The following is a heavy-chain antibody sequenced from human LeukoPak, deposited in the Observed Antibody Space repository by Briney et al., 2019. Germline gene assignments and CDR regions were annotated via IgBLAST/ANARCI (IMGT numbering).Heavy chain of an antibody. CDR1: GFTVSSNY. J-gene: IGHJ4*02. CDR2: IYSGGST. CDR3: ARVGDSSSWYPGYFDY. D-gene: IGHD6-13*01. V-gene: IGHV3-53*04. Sequence: GGSLRLSCAASGFTVSSNYMSWVRQAPGKGLEWVPVIYSGGSTYYADSVKGRFTISRHNSKNTLYLQMNSLRAEDTAVYYCARVGDSSSWYPGYFDYWGQGTLVTVSS.